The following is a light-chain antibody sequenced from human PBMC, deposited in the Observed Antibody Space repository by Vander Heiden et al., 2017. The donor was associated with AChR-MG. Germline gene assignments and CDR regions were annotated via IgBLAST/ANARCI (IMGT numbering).Light chain of an antibody. V-gene: IGKV1-39*01. CDR1: RSIRYY. CDR2: AAF. Sequence: DIQMTQSPSSLSASVGDRVNITCRASRSIRYYLNWYQQKPGKPPKLLISAAFNLESGVPSRFSGTGSETDFTLTISGLQREDFATYYCQQSYTTSATFGGGTKVDIK. CDR3: QQSYTTSAT. J-gene: IGKJ4*01.